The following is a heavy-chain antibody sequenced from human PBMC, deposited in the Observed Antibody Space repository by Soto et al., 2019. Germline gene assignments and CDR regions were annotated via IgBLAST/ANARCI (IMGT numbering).Heavy chain of an antibody. V-gene: IGHV4-59*08. CDR3: TRHVLRNNQFDS. Sequence: QVQLQESGPGLVKPSETLSLTCTVSGGSIPSYYWSWIRQPPGEGLEWVGYISYTGSTRYNPSLQSRGTISLDTSNSQFSLNLTSVTAADTAMYYCTRHVLRNNQFDSWGQGTLVTVSS. D-gene: IGHD1-20*01. J-gene: IGHJ4*02. CDR2: ISYTGST. CDR1: GGSIPSYY.